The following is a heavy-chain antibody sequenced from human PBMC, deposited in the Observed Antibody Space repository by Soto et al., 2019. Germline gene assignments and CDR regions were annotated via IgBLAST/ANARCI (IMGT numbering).Heavy chain of an antibody. J-gene: IGHJ4*03. CDR1: GFTFSSYS. Sequence: EVQLVESGGGLVKPGGSLRLSCAASGFTFSSYSMNWVRQAPGKGLEWVSSISSSSSYIYYADSVKGRFIISRDNAKNSLYLQMNSLRAEDTAVYYCATDYEPGDDYWGQGTTVTVSS. CDR2: ISSSSSYI. V-gene: IGHV3-21*01. CDR3: ATDYEPGDDY. D-gene: IGHD3-16*01.